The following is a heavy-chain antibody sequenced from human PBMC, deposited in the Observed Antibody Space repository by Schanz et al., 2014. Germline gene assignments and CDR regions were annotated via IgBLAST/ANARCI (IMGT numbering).Heavy chain of an antibody. J-gene: IGHJ4*02. V-gene: IGHV3-30*18. CDR3: AKDSTHIDIVLVPTAIDY. CDR1: GFTFSSYG. Sequence: QVQLVESGGGVVQPGRSLRLSCAASGFTFSSYGMHWVRQAPGKGLAWVAAMSYDGSIKYYGDSVKGRFTISRDNSKNTLYLHMNTLRSEDTAVYYCAKDSTHIDIVLVPTAIDYWGQGTPVTVSS. D-gene: IGHD2-2*01. CDR2: MSYDGSIK.